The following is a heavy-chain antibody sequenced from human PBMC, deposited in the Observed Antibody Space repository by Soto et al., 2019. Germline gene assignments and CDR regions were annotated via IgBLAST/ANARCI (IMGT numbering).Heavy chain of an antibody. J-gene: IGHJ4*02. D-gene: IGHD2-15*01. V-gene: IGHV1-69*12. CDR2: IIPIFGTA. CDR1: GGTFSSYA. Sequence: QAQLVQSGAEVKKPGSSVKVSCKASGGTFSSYAISWVRQAPGQGLEWMGGIIPIFGTANYAQKFQGRVTITADESTSTAYMELSSLRSEDTAVYYCARESPYCSGGSCYFLPGIDYWGQGTLVTVSS. CDR3: ARESPYCSGGSCYFLPGIDY.